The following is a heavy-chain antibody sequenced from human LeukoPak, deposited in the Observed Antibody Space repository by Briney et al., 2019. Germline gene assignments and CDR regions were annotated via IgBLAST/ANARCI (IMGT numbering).Heavy chain of an antibody. D-gene: IGHD4-17*01. CDR2: INPNSCGT. Sequence: ASVKVSCKASGGTFSSYAISWVRQAPGQGLEWMGWINPNSCGTNYAQKVKGRVTMTRDTSISTAYMELSRLRSDDTAVYYCARVTTVTTLDYWGQGTLVTVSS. CDR1: GGTFSSYA. J-gene: IGHJ4*02. CDR3: ARVTTVTTLDY. V-gene: IGHV1-2*02.